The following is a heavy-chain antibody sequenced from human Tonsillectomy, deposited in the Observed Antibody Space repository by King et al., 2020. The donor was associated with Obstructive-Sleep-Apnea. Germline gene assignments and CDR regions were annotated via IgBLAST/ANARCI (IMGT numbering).Heavy chain of an antibody. CDR1: GGSFSDYY. D-gene: IGHD6-13*01. CDR2: INHSGST. V-gene: IGHV4-34*01. Sequence: VQLQQWGAGLLKPSETLSLTCAVFGGSFSDYYWSWIRQPPGKGLELIGEINHSGSTNYNPSLKSRVTISVDTSKNQFSLKVNSVTAADTAVYYCARGSGAAAVNWFDPWGQGTLVTVSS. CDR3: ARGSGAAAVNWFDP. J-gene: IGHJ5*02.